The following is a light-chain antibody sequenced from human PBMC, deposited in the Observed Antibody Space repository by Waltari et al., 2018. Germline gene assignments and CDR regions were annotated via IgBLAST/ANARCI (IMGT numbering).Light chain of an antibody. CDR2: DVS. CDR1: SSDVGGYNY. CDR3: SSYTSSSTLEVV. Sequence: QSALTQPASVSGSPGQSITISCTGTSSDVGGYNYVSWYQQHPGKAPKLMIYDVSNRSSGVSNRFSGSKSGNTASLTISGLQAEDEADYYCSSYTSSSTLEVVFGGGTKLTVL. V-gene: IGLV2-14*03. J-gene: IGLJ2*01.